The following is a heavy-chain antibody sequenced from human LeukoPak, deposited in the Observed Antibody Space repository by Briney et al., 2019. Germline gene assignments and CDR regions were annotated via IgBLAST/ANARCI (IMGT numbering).Heavy chain of an antibody. Sequence: ASVKVSCKASGYTFTGYYMHWVRQAPGQGLEWMGRINPNSGSTNYAQKFQGRVTMTRDTSISTAYMELSRLRSDDTAVYYCARDLGPPYSSGWYWYWGQGTLVTVSS. J-gene: IGHJ4*02. D-gene: IGHD6-19*01. CDR2: INPNSGST. V-gene: IGHV1-2*06. CDR1: GYTFTGYY. CDR3: ARDLGPPYSSGWYWY.